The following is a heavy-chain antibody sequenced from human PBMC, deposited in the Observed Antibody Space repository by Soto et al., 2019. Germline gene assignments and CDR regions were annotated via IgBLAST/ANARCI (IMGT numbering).Heavy chain of an antibody. Sequence: SETLSLTCAVYGGSFSGYYWSWIRQPPGKGLEWIGEINHSGSTNYNPSLKSRVTISVDTSKNQFSLKLSPVTAADTAVYYCARGLSGYDYSTLAERIPFDYWGQGTLVTVSS. CDR2: INHSGST. CDR1: GGSFSGYY. CDR3: ARGLSGYDYSTLAERIPFDY. J-gene: IGHJ4*02. D-gene: IGHD5-12*01. V-gene: IGHV4-34*01.